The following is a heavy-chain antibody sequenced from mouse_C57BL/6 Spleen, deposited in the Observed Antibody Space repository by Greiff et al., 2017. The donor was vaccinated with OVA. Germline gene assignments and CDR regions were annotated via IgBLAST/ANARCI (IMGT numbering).Heavy chain of an antibody. CDR3: ARDDGYPWFAY. D-gene: IGHD2-3*01. Sequence: VKLMESGPELVKPGASVKLSCKASGYTFTSYDINWVKQRPGQGLEWIGWIYPRDGSTKYNEKFKGKATLTVDTSSSTAYMELHSLTSEDSAVYFCARDDGYPWFAYWGQGTLVTVSA. J-gene: IGHJ3*01. V-gene: IGHV1-85*01. CDR2: IYPRDGST. CDR1: GYTFTSYD.